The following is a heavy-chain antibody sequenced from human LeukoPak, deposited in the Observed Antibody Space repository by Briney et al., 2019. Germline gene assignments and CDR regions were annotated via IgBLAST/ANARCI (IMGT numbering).Heavy chain of an antibody. D-gene: IGHD6-19*01. Sequence: PEGSLRLSCAASGFTVSSNYMSWVRQAPGKGLEWVSVIYSGGSTYYADSVKGRFTISRDNSKNTLHLQMNSLRPEDTAVYYCARDLAVAGTRTFDYWGQGTLVTVSS. CDR2: IYSGGST. CDR3: ARDLAVAGTRTFDY. CDR1: GFTVSSNY. V-gene: IGHV3-66*01. J-gene: IGHJ4*02.